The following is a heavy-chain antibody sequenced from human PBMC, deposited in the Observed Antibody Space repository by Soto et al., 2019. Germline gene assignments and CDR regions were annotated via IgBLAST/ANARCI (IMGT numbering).Heavy chain of an antibody. J-gene: IGHJ4*02. V-gene: IGHV3-30*18. Sequence: QVQLGESGGGVVQPGTSLRLSCAASGFTISSSGMHWVRQAPGKGLEWVSVISYDGNSKFYSDSVKGRFTISRDNSKNTLYLQMNSLRPEDTAVYYCANATVGTTNGWGQGTLVTASS. CDR3: ANATVGTTNG. D-gene: IGHD1-26*01. CDR2: ISYDGNSK. CDR1: GFTISSSG.